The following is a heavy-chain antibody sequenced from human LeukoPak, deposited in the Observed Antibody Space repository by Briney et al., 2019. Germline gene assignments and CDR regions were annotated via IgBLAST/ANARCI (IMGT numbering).Heavy chain of an antibody. V-gene: IGHV1-18*01. J-gene: IGHJ4*02. CDR1: GGTFSSYA. CDR2: ISAYNGNT. CDR3: ARDPSLYGDYVGTKFDY. Sequence: GASVKVSCKASGGTFSSYAISWVRQAPGQGLEWMGWISAYNGNTNYAQKLQGRVTMTTDTSTSTAYMELRSLRSDDTAVYYCARDPSLYGDYVGTKFDYWGQGTLVTVSS. D-gene: IGHD4-17*01.